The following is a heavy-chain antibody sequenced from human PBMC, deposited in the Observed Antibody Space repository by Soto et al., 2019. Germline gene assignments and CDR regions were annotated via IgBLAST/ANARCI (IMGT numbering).Heavy chain of an antibody. CDR3: ARNWFSVAGRFNFDY. CDR1: GGSINTYY. J-gene: IGHJ4*02. V-gene: IGHV4-59*01. CDR2: VDYSGNS. Sequence: LSLTCTVSGGSINTYYWSWIRQPPGKGLEWIGYVDYSGNSDSSPSLKSRVTISIDTSKKQVSLKLNSVTAADTAVYYCARNWFSVAGRFNFDYWGQGIPVTVSS. D-gene: IGHD6-19*01.